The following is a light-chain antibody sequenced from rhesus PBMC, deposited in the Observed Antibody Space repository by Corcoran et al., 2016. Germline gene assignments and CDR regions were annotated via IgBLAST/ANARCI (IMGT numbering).Light chain of an antibody. CDR1: QVISNY. V-gene: IGKV1S13*01. CDR3: LQHNSYPWT. CDR2: AAS. J-gene: IGKJ1*01. Sequence: DIQMTQSPSSLSASVGDRVTITCRTSQVISNYLNWYQQKPGKAPKLLMYAASSLESGVPSRFSGSGAGTEFTLTISSLQPEDFAAYYGLQHNSYPWTFGQGTKVEIK.